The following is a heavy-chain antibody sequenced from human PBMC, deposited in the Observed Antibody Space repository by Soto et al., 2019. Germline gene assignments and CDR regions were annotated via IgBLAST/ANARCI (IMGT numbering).Heavy chain of an antibody. D-gene: IGHD2-21*02. Sequence: QITLKESGPPLVKPTQTLTLTCTFSGFSISTGGMGVGWIRQTPGKALEWRALIYWDGDRRYRPSLMSRPNLAKDTSKNQVVLTITSMDRVDTATYYCVHSRCGGDGLQSYSYQYYGGMDIWGQETTGTVSS. V-gene: IGHV2-5*02. CDR1: GFSISTGGMG. CDR2: IYWDGDR. CDR3: VHSRCGGDGLQSYSYQYYGGMDI. J-gene: IGHJ6*02.